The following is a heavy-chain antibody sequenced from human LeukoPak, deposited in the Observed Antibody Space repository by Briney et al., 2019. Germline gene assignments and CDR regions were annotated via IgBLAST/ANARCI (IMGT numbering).Heavy chain of an antibody. J-gene: IGHJ3*02. Sequence: TGGSLRLSCAASGFTFSSYAMSWVRQAPGKGLEWVSAISGSGGSTYYADSVKGRFTISRDNSKNTLYLQMNSLRAEDTAVYYCAKPHYDSSGYYVRSAFDIWGQGTMVTVSS. CDR1: GFTFSSYA. CDR2: ISGSGGST. V-gene: IGHV3-23*01. CDR3: AKPHYDSSGYYVRSAFDI. D-gene: IGHD3-22*01.